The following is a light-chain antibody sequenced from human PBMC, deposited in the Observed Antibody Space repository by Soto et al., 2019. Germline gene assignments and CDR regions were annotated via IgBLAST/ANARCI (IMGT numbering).Light chain of an antibody. Sequence: EIVLTQSPATLSLSPGERATLSCRASQSVSSYLAWYQQKPGQAPRLLIYDASNRATGTPARFSGSGSGTDFTLTISSLEPDDFAVYYCQQRSNWLTFGQGTKLEIK. V-gene: IGKV3-11*01. CDR1: QSVSSY. CDR3: QQRSNWLT. J-gene: IGKJ2*01. CDR2: DAS.